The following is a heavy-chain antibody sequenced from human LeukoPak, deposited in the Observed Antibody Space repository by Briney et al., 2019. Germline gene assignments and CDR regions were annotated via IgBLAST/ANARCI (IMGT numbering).Heavy chain of an antibody. CDR2: INPNSGGT. CDR1: GYTFTGYY. V-gene: IGHV1-2*02. D-gene: IGHD6-13*01. CDR3: ARDQAAAGTGFDT. J-gene: IGHJ3*02. Sequence: ASVKVSCKASGYTFTGYYMHWVRQAPGQGLEWMGWINPNSGGTNYAQKFQGRVTMTRDTSISTAYMELSRLRSDDTAVYYCARDQAAAGTGFDTWGQGTMVTVSS.